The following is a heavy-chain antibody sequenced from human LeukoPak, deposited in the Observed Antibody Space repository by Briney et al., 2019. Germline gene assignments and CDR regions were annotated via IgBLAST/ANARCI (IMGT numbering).Heavy chain of an antibody. CDR1: GYTLIDYF. CDR3: ARDLTSTPYWELDY. Sequence: ASVKVSCKASGYTLIDYFIHWVRQAPGQGLEWMGRINPKSGDTEYVQKFQGRVTMTRDTSISILYMELTRLTSDDTAVYFCARDLTSTPYWELDYWGQGTLVTVSS. CDR2: INPKSGDT. J-gene: IGHJ4*02. D-gene: IGHD2-8*02. V-gene: IGHV1-2*02.